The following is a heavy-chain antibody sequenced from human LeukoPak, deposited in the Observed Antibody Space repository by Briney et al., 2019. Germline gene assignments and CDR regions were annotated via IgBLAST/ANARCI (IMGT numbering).Heavy chain of an antibody. CDR3: ANVPRSTVSY. D-gene: IGHD2-2*01. J-gene: IGHJ4*02. CDR1: EFSFSTNW. V-gene: IGHV3-7*01. Sequence: GGSLRLSCAASEFSFSTNWMNWVRQTPGKGLEWVAELNEDGSVKYYVDSVKGRFTISRDNAKSLLFLQMYNLRTEDTGVYFCANVPRSTVSYWGRGTLVTVCS. CDR2: LNEDGSVK.